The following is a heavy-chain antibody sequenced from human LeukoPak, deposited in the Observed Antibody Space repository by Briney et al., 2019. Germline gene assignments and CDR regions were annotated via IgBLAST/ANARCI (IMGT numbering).Heavy chain of an antibody. Sequence: GGSLRLSCAASGFTFNTYGMHWARQAPGKGLEWVAFIRYDGSNECYADSVKGRFTISRDNSKNTLYLQMNSLRAEDTAVCYCAKEGYYYLDVWVKGTAVTISS. CDR2: IRYDGSNE. J-gene: IGHJ6*03. V-gene: IGHV3-30*02. CDR3: AKEGYYYLDV. CDR1: GFTFNTYG.